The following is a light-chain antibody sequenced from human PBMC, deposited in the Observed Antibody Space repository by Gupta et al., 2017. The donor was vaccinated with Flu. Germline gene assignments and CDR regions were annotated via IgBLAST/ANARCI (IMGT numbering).Light chain of an antibody. CDR3: VSLTSVPSYV. J-gene: IGLJ1*01. CDR1: SNDVGAYHH. CDR2: DVA. V-gene: IGLV2-14*04. Sequence: SVTISCTGTSNDVGAYHHISWYQQHPGKAPILMIYDVANRPSGVSNRFAGSKSGNTAFLTISGLQTDDEAYYYCVSLTSVPSYVFGTGTKVTVL.